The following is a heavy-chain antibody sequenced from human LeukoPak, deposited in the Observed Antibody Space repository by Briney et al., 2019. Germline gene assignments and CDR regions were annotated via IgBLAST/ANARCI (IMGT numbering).Heavy chain of an antibody. J-gene: IGHJ3*01. CDR3: GRDGDYSTSGWLGTFDF. V-gene: IGHV1-18*01. D-gene: IGHD6-19*01. Sequence: ASVKVSCKASGYTFISYGISWVRQAPGQGLEWMGWISGYNGNINYAQNLQGGVTMTTDTSASTAYMELRSLTSDDTAVYFCGRDGDYSTSGWLGTFDFGGQGTMVSVSS. CDR2: ISGYNGNI. CDR1: GYTFISYG.